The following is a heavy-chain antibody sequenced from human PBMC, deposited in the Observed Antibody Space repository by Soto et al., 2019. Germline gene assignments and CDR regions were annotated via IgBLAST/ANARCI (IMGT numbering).Heavy chain of an antibody. V-gene: IGHV4-59*08. J-gene: IGHJ4*02. CDR3: ARQPYGDHATGLYYFDY. CDR1: GGSISSYY. Sequence: SETLSLTCTVSGGSISSYYWSWIRQPPGKGLEWIGYIYYSGSTNYNPSLKSRVTISVDTSKNQFSLKLSSVTAADTAVYYCARQPYGDHATGLYYFDYWGQGTLVTVSS. CDR2: IYYSGST. D-gene: IGHD4-17*01.